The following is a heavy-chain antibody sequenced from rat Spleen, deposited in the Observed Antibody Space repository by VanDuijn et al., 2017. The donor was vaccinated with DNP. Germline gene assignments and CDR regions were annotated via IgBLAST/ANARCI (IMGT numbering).Heavy chain of an antibody. J-gene: IGHJ4*01. V-gene: IGHV5-7*01. D-gene: IGHD1-12*03. CDR1: GFTFSDFN. CDR2: ISTSGSKI. CDR3: ARHDYYDGFYHGGAMDA. Sequence: EVLVVDSGGGLVQPGRSQKLSCAASGFTFSDFNMAWVRQAPKKGLEWVATISTSGSKIYYPDSVKGRFTISRDNAKSSLYLQLNSLGSEDTATYYCARHDYYDGFYHGGAMDAWGQGTSVTVSS.